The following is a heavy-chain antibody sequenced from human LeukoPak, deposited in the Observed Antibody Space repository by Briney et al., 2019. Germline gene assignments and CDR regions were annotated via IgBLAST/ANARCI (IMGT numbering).Heavy chain of an antibody. CDR2: IIPIFGAA. CDR3: ARDPGYDILTGRKAPFFDY. CDR1: GGTFSSYA. J-gene: IGHJ4*02. Sequence: GSSVKVSCKASGGTFSSYAISWVRQAPGQGLEWMGRIIPIFGAANYAQKFHGRGTITTDESTSTAYMELSSLRSEDTAVYYCARDPGYDILTGRKAPFFDYWGQGTLVTVSS. V-gene: IGHV1-69*05. D-gene: IGHD3-9*01.